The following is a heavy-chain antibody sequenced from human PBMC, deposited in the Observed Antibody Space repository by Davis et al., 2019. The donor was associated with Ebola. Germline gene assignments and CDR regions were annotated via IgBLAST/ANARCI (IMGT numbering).Heavy chain of an antibody. J-gene: IGHJ4*02. D-gene: IGHD3-16*01. Sequence: GGSLRLSCAGSGFSFSDYAVGWVRQAPGKGLEWVSDLRVTGLTNYADPVKGRFTISRDISKNTVYLQMSSLRAEDTAIYYCAKVIQGGSSYLDYWGQGSQVTVSS. CDR2: LRVTGLT. V-gene: IGHV3-23*01. CDR3: AKVIQGGSSYLDY. CDR1: GFSFSDYA.